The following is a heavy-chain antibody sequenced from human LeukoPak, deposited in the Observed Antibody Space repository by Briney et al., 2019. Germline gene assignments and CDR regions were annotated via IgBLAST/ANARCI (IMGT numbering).Heavy chain of an antibody. CDR1: GYTFTSYA. Sequence: ASVKVSCKASGYTFTSYAMHWVRQAPGQRLEWMGWINAGNGNTKYSQKFQGRVTITRDTSASTAYMELSSLRSEDTAVYYCASPPLLDSSGYSSDPLGYWGQGTLVTVSS. V-gene: IGHV1-3*01. CDR2: INAGNGNT. CDR3: ASPPLLDSSGYSSDPLGY. J-gene: IGHJ4*02. D-gene: IGHD3-22*01.